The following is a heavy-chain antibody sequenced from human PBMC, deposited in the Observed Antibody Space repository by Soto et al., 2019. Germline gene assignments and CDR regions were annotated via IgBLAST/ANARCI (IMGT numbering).Heavy chain of an antibody. CDR2: IYWNDDK. D-gene: IGHD2-2*01. V-gene: IGHV2-5*01. CDR1: GFSLTTSGVG. J-gene: IGHJ5*02. Sequence: SGPTLVNPTQTLTLTCTFSGFSLTTSGVGVGWIRQPPGKALEWLALIYWNDDKRYSPSLRGRLTITKDTSKNQVVLAMTNMGPVDTATYYCAHHTITPATNWFDPWGLGTLVTVSS. CDR3: AHHTITPATNWFDP.